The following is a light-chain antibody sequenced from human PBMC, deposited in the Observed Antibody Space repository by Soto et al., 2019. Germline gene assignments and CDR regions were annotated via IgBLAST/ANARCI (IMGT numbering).Light chain of an antibody. J-gene: IGKJ2*01. CDR3: QQYGSSPMST. V-gene: IGKV3-20*01. CDR1: QSVSSSY. Sequence: EIVLTQSPGTLSLSPGERATLSCRASQSVSSSYLAWYQQKPGQSPRLLIYGASSRATGIADRFSGSGSGTDFTLTISRLEPEDFAVYYCQQYGSSPMSTFGQGTKLDIK. CDR2: GAS.